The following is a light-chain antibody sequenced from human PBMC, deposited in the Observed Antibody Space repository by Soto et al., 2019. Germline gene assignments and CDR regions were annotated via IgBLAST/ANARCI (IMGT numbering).Light chain of an antibody. CDR2: EIS. Sequence: DVVMTQTPLSSPVTLGQPASISCRSRQRLVHRDGNTYLSWLQQRPGQPPRLLIYEISNRFSGVPDRVSGSGAGTDFTLKINRVEAEDAGVYYCMQSTHFPRTCGRGTKLEIK. CDR3: MQSTHFPRT. J-gene: IGKJ2*02. V-gene: IGKV2-24*01. CDR1: QRLVHRDGNTY.